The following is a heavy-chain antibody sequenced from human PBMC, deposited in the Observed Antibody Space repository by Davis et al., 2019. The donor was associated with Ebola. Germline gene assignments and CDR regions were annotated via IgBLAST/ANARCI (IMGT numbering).Heavy chain of an antibody. D-gene: IGHD3-10*01. CDR2: ISSSGSTI. J-gene: IGHJ6*02. Sequence: GESLKISCAASGFTFSSYSMNWVRQAPGKGLEWVSYISSSGSTIYYADSVKGRFTISRDNAKNSLYLQMNSLRAEDTAVYYCAREYRAPYYGSYGMDVWGQGTTVTVSS. CDR3: AREYRAPYYGSYGMDV. CDR1: GFTFSSYS. V-gene: IGHV3-48*04.